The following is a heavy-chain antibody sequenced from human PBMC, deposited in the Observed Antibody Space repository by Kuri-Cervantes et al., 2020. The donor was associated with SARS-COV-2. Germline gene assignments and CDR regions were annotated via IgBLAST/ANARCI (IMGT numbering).Heavy chain of an antibody. CDR1: GFTFSSYS. CDR3: ARDNMIVAAFDY. Sequence: ESLKISCAASGFTFSSYSMNWVRQAPGKGLEWIGSIYHSGSTYYNPSLKSRVTISVDTSKNQFSLKLSSVTAADTAVYYCARDNMIVAAFDYWGQGTRVT. D-gene: IGHD3-22*01. CDR2: IYHSGST. V-gene: IGHV4-38-2*02. J-gene: IGHJ4*02.